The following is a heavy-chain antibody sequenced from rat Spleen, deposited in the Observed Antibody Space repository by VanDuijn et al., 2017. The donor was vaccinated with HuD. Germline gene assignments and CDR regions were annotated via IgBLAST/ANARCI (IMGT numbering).Heavy chain of an antibody. CDR1: GFTFSNYW. J-gene: IGHJ2*01. D-gene: IGHD1-9*01. CDR2: IIDTGGNS. V-gene: IGHV5-31*01. CDR3: ARRHYGYTDYFDY. Sequence: EVQLVESGGGLVQPGRSRKLSCVASGFTFSNYWMTWIRQAPGKGLEWVASIIDTGGNSYYPDSVKGRFTISRDNAQNTLYLQMDSLRSEDTATYYCARRHYGYTDYFDYWGQGVMVTVSS.